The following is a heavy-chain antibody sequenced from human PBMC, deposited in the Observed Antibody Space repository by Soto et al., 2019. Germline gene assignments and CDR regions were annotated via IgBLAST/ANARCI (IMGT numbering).Heavy chain of an antibody. J-gene: IGHJ5*02. CDR3: AKDLGLYCGGDCPNWFDP. Sequence: GGSLRLSCAASGFTFSSYGMHWVRQAPGKGLEWVAVISYDGSNKYYADSVKGRFTISRDNSKNTLYLQMNSLRAEDTAVYYCAKDLGLYCGGDCPNWFDPWGQGTLVTVSS. D-gene: IGHD2-21*02. V-gene: IGHV3-30*18. CDR1: GFTFSSYG. CDR2: ISYDGSNK.